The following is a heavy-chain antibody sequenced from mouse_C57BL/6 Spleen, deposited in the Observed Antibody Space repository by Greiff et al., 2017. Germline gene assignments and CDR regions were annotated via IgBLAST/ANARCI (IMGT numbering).Heavy chain of an antibody. J-gene: IGHJ2*01. Sequence: QVHVKQSGAELAKPGASVKLSCKASGYTFTSYWMHWVKQRPGQGLEWIGYINPSSGYTKYNQKFKDKATLTAAKSSSTAYMQLSSLTYEDSAVYYCARPIYYDYDEDFDYWGQGTTLTVSS. CDR2: INPSSGYT. D-gene: IGHD2-4*01. CDR1: GYTFTSYW. V-gene: IGHV1-7*01. CDR3: ARPIYYDYDEDFDY.